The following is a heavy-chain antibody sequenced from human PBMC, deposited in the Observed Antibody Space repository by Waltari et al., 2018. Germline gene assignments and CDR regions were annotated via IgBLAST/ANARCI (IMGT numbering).Heavy chain of an antibody. J-gene: IGHJ4*02. Sequence: EVQLVQSGAEVKKPGATVKISCKVSGYTFTDYYMHWVQQAPGKGLEWMGLVDPEDGETIYAGKCQGRVTITADTSTDTAYMELSSLRSEDTAVYYCATALRAYYYDSSGFDYWGQGTLVTVSS. D-gene: IGHD3-22*01. CDR3: ATALRAYYYDSSGFDY. V-gene: IGHV1-69-2*01. CDR2: VDPEDGET. CDR1: GYTFTDYY.